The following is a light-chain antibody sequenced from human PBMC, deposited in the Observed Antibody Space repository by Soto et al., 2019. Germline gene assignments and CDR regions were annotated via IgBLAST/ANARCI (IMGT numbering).Light chain of an antibody. V-gene: IGKV3-15*01. CDR1: QSVSNN. CDR2: GTS. Sequence: EILMTQSPATLSVSPGERATLSCRASQSVSNNLAWYQQKPGQAPRLLIYGTSTRATGVPARFSGSGSGTEFTLTISSLQSEDFAVYYCQQHNNWPPITFGQGTRLEIK. J-gene: IGKJ5*01. CDR3: QQHNNWPPIT.